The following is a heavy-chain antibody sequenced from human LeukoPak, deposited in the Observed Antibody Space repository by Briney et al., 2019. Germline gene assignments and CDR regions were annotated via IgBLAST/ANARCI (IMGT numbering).Heavy chain of an antibody. J-gene: IGHJ2*01. CDR3: ARGTAVAGTRSGHWYFDL. CDR2: IYYSGST. V-gene: IGHV4-59*01. CDR1: GGSISSYY. Sequence: SETLSLTCTVSGGSISSYYWSWIRQPPGKGLEWIGYIYYSGSTNYNPSLKSRVTISVDTSKNQFSLKLSSMTAADTAVYYCARGTAVAGTRSGHWYFDLWGRGTLVTVSS. D-gene: IGHD6-19*01.